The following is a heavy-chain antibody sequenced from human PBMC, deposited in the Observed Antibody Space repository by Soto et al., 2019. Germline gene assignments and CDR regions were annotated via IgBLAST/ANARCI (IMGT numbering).Heavy chain of an antibody. J-gene: IGHJ3*02. CDR3: VHSSRYAAFDM. V-gene: IGHV2-5*02. CDR1: GFSLTSSGVS. CDR2: IYWDDDK. D-gene: IGHD3-9*01. Sequence: QITLKESGPTLVKSTQTLTLTCSFSGFSLTSSGVSVGWIRQPPGKALEWLAHIYWDDDKRYSPSLKSRLTITKDTSRNQVVLTMTHMDPVDTATFYCVHSSRYAAFDMWGLGTLVTVSS.